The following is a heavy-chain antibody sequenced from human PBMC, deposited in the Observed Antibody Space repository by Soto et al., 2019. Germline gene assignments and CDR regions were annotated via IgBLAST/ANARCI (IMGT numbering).Heavy chain of an antibody. Sequence: ASVKVSCKASGYTFTSYGISWVRQAPRQGLEWMGWISAYNGNTNYAQKLQGRVTMTTDTSTSTAYMELRSLRSDDTAVYYCARDLEGRTENWFDPWGQGTLVTVSS. CDR3: ARDLEGRTENWFDP. J-gene: IGHJ5*02. CDR1: GYTFTSYG. CDR2: ISAYNGNT. V-gene: IGHV1-18*01.